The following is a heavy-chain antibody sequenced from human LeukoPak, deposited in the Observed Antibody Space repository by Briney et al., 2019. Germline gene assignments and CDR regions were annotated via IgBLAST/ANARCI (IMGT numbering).Heavy chain of an antibody. CDR1: GGSFSGYY. D-gene: IGHD3-3*01. CDR2: INHSGST. V-gene: IGHV4-34*01. Sequence: PSETLSLTCAVYGGSFSGYYWSWIRQPPGKGPEWIGEINHSGSTNYNPSLKSRVTISVDTSKNQFSLKLSSVTAADTAVYYCARVNRAVDFWSGYFNYYGMDVWGQGITVTVSS. J-gene: IGHJ6*02. CDR3: ARVNRAVDFWSGYFNYYGMDV.